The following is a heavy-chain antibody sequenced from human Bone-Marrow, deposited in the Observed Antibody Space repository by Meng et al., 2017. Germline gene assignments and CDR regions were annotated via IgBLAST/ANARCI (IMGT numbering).Heavy chain of an antibody. D-gene: IGHD3-10*01. J-gene: IGHJ2*01. Sequence: VQLVEAGGGLSQPWSVLRLSCAATVCTVSSNAMRWVRQATGKGLEWVSLIYGGGSTYHADSVKGRFTISREISKTTLLLQMNSLRAEDTAVYYCARTGEFQLVFDLWGRGTLVTVSS. V-gene: IGHV3-53*01. CDR1: VCTVSSNA. CDR3: ARTGEFQLVFDL. CDR2: IYGGGST.